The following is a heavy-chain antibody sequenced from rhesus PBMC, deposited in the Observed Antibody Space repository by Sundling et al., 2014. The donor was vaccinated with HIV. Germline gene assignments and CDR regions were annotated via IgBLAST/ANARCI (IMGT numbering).Heavy chain of an antibody. Sequence: QVQLQESGPGVVKSSETLSLTCAVSGGSINAHSRWSWIRQPPGKGLEWIGYIYGSTTSTNYNPSLKSRVTISKDTSKNQFSLKLRSVTAADTAVYHCARDRDSWNNGDAFDFWGQGVVVTVSS. V-gene: IGHV4S10*01. CDR2: IYGSTTST. CDR1: GGSINAHSR. J-gene: IGHJ6*01. D-gene: IGHD1-20*01. CDR3: ARDRDSWNNGDAFDF.